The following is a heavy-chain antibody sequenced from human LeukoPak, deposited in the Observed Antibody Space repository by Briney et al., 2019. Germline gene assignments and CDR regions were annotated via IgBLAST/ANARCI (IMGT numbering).Heavy chain of an antibody. CDR1: GGSISSYY. D-gene: IGHD3-10*01. CDR3: ARHRTYYYGSGSYSRYYYYYMDV. J-gene: IGHJ6*03. V-gene: IGHV4-59*08. CDR2: IYYSGST. Sequence: SETKSLTCTVSGGSISSYYWSWFRQPPGKGLEWIGYIYYSGSTNYNPSLKSRVTISVDTSKNQFSLKLSSVTAADTAVYYCARHRTYYYGSGSYSRYYYYYMDVWGKGTTVTISS.